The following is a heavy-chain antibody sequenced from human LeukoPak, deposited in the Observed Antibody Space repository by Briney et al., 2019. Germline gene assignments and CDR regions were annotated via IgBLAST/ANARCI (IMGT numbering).Heavy chain of an antibody. Sequence: ASVKVSCKASGYTFTGYYMHWVRQAPGQGLEWMGRINPNSGGTNYAQKFQGRVTMTRDTSISTAYMELSRLRSDDTAVYYCARDSELGMANFDYWGQGTLVTVSS. J-gene: IGHJ4*02. V-gene: IGHV1-2*06. D-gene: IGHD5-24*01. CDR2: INPNSGGT. CDR1: GYTFTGYY. CDR3: ARDSELGMANFDY.